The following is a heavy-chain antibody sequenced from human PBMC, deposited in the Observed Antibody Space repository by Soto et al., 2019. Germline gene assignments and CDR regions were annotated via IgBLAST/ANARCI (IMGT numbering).Heavy chain of an antibody. CDR2: IYYSGST. D-gene: IGHD2-2*01. V-gene: IGHV4-59*08. CDR1: GGSISRYY. CDR3: ARLNIVVVPAAIGWFDP. Sequence: SETLSLTYTVSGGSISRYYWSWIRQPPGKGLEWIGYIYYSGSTNYNPSLKSRVTISVDTSKNQFSLKLSSVTAADTAVYYCARLNIVVVPAAIGWFDPWGQGTLVTVSS. J-gene: IGHJ5*02.